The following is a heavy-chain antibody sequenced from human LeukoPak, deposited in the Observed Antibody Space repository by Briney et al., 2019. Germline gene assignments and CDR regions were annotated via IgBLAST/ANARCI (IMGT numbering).Heavy chain of an antibody. CDR3: ARDYDFWSGHPYGMDV. CDR2: ISGSGGST. Sequence: GGSLRLSCAASGFTFSSYAMSWVRQAPGKGLEWVSAISGSGGSTYYADSVKGRFTISRDNSKNTLYLQMNSLRAEDTAVYYCARDYDFWSGHPYGMDVWGQGTTVTVSS. J-gene: IGHJ6*02. V-gene: IGHV3-23*01. D-gene: IGHD3-3*01. CDR1: GFTFSSYA.